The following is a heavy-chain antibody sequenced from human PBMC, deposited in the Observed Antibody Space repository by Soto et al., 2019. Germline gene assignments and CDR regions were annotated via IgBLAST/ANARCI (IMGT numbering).Heavy chain of an antibody. CDR2: LKPSGCSS. J-gene: IGHJ6*02. Sequence: ASAKVSCTPFGYRCTTYYIHWVRQARGQGLEWMGILKPSGCSSTYAQKFQVIVTMTSDTATSIVYMELGSLASEDRAVYFWARGEKTAGSGGMDVWGQGTTVTVSS. CDR1: GYRCTTYY. D-gene: IGHD3-16*01. CDR3: ARGEKTAGSGGMDV. V-gene: IGHV1-46*01.